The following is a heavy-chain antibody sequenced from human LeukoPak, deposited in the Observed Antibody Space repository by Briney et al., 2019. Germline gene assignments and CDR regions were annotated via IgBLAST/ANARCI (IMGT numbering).Heavy chain of an antibody. V-gene: IGHV1-46*01. D-gene: IGHD3-22*01. CDR1: GYTFTSYY. CDR2: INPSRGST. J-gene: IGHJ4*02. CDR3: ARGGHVRVYDSSAYYGHE. Sequence: ASVKVSCKASGYTFTSYYMYWVRQAPGQGLEWMGIINPSRGSTNYAQKFQGRVTMTRDMSTSTVYMELSSLRSEDTAVYYCARGGHVRVYDSSAYYGHEWGQGTLVTVSS.